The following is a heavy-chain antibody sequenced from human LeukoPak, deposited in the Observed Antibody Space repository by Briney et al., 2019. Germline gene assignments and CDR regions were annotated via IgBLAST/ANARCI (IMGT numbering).Heavy chain of an antibody. CDR3: AREQWLVRGWDY. CDR2: INSAGSST. Sequence: GGTLRLSCAASGFTFRSYWMQWASQAAGKGLVWVTGINSAGSSTSYAVSVKGRFTISRDNAKNTLYLQRNSLRAEDTAVYYCAREQWLVRGWDYWGQGTLVTVSS. D-gene: IGHD6-19*01. J-gene: IGHJ4*02. V-gene: IGHV3-74*01. CDR1: GFTFRSYW.